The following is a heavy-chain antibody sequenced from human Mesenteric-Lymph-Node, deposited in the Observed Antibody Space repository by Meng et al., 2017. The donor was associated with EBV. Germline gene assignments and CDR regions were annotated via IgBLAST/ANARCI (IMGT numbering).Heavy chain of an antibody. Sequence: QLQLQESGPGLLQPSPXLSLTCVVSGGSISSGGYYWSWIRQPPGKGLEWLGHIYYSGNTHYNPSLKSRLTISVDTSKNQFSLSLTFVTAADTAVYYCARVSTSRFDYWGQGSLGNVSS. V-gene: IGHV4-30-4*01. CDR3: ARVSTSRFDY. D-gene: IGHD2-2*01. CDR2: IYYSGNT. CDR1: GGSISSGGYY. J-gene: IGHJ4*02.